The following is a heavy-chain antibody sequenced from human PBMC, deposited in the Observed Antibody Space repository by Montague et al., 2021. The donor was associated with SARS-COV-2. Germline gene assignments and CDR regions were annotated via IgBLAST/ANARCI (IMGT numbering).Heavy chain of an antibody. CDR2: IYVGGGT. CDR1: GFIVSRNY. J-gene: IGHJ4*02. D-gene: IGHD2-15*01. Sequence: SLRLSCAASGFIVSRNYMSWVRQAPGKGLEWVSSIYVGGGTYHADSVKGRFTVSRDGSQNTLYLQMNSLRVDDTAVYYCARGYSDAPRDAFDYWGQGLLVTVSS. V-gene: IGHV3-66*01. CDR3: ARGYSDAPRDAFDY.